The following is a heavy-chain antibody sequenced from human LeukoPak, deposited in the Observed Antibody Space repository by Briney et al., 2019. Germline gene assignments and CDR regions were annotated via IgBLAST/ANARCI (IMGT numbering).Heavy chain of an antibody. CDR2: ISAYNGNT. CDR1: GYTFTNYA. D-gene: IGHD3-10*01. V-gene: IGHV1-18*01. J-gene: IGHJ4*02. Sequence: ASVKVSCKASGYTFTNYAFSWVRQAPGQGLEWMGWISAYNGNTNYAQKLQGRVTMTTDTSTSTAYMELRSLRSDDTAVYYCARDSPYYGSGDYWGQGTLVTVSS. CDR3: ARDSPYYGSGDY.